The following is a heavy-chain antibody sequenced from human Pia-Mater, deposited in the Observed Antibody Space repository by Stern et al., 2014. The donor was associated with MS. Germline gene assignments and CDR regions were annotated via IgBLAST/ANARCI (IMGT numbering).Heavy chain of an antibody. V-gene: IGHV3-30*18. CDR3: ANTILRGYHAFDY. Sequence: VQLVESGGGVVQTGRSLRLSCAASGFTFSSYGIHWVRQAPGQGLEWVAVISYDGSKKYYADSVKGRFTISRDNSKNTLYLQMNSLRAEDTAVYYCANTILRGYHAFDYWGQGTLVTVSS. D-gene: IGHD3-3*01. CDR2: ISYDGSKK. CDR1: GFTFSSYG. J-gene: IGHJ4*02.